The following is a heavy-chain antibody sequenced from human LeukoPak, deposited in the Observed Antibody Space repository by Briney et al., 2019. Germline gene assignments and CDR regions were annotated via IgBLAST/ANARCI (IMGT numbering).Heavy chain of an antibody. V-gene: IGHV1-2*02. CDR3: AREGIAGAGSVYYYYMDV. CDR2: INPNSGGT. Sequence: GASVKVSCKASGYTFTGYYMHWVRQAPGQGLEWMGWINPNSGGTNYAQKLQGRVTMTRDTSISTAYMELSRLRSDDTAVYYCAREGIAGAGSVYYYYMDVWGKGTTVTVSS. CDR1: GYTFTGYY. J-gene: IGHJ6*03. D-gene: IGHD6-13*01.